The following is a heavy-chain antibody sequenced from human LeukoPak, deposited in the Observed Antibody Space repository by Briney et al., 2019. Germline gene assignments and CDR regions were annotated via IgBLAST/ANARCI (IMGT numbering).Heavy chain of an antibody. CDR2: INWNGGST. V-gene: IGHV3-20*04. J-gene: IGHJ4*02. Sequence: GRSLRLSCAASGFSFDDYGMSWVRQAPGKGLEWVSGINWNGGSTGYADSVKGRFTISRDNAKNSLYLQMNSLRAEDTALYYCARSVAASRDYWGQGTLVTVSS. CDR1: GFSFDDYG. D-gene: IGHD2-15*01. CDR3: ARSVAASRDY.